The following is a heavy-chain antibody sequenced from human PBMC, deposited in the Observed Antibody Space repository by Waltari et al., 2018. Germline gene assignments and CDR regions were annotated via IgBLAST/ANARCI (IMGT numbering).Heavy chain of an antibody. CDR2: ISYRGAT. Sequence: QLHLQESGPGLVQPSETLSLTCSVSGGSITTNRHYWGWIRQPPGKGLEWTATISYRGATYTNPSRKSRVTISVDTFKNQFSLKLSSVTAADTAVYYCATYVGASIGTAAFDVWGQGTMVTVSS. CDR1: GGSITTNRHY. D-gene: IGHD3-16*01. J-gene: IGHJ3*01. V-gene: IGHV4-39*01. CDR3: ATYVGASIGTAAFDV.